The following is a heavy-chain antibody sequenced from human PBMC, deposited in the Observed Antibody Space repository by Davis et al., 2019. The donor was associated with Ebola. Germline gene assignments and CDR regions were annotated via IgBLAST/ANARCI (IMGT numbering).Heavy chain of an antibody. D-gene: IGHD6-13*01. J-gene: IGHJ4*02. CDR1: GFTFSSYG. V-gene: IGHV3-30*03. CDR2: ISYDGSNK. CDR3: ARDSPIAAAGI. Sequence: PGGSLRLSCAASGFTFSSYGMHWVRQAPGKGLEWVAVISYDGSNKYYADSVKGRFTISRDNSKNSLYLQMNSLRAEDTAVYYCARDSPIAAAGIWGQGTLVTVSS.